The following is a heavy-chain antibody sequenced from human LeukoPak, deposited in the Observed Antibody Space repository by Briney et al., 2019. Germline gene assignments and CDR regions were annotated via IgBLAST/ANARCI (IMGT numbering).Heavy chain of an antibody. D-gene: IGHD3-3*01. J-gene: IGHJ5*02. V-gene: IGHV4-59*01. CDR2: IYYSGST. CDR1: GGSISSYY. Sequence: SETLSLTCTVSGGSISSYYWSWIRQPPGKGLEGIGYIYYSGSTNYNPSLKSRVTISVDTSKNQFSLKLSSVTAADTAVYYCARCLGIFGVSWFDPWGQGTLVTVSS. CDR3: ARCLGIFGVSWFDP.